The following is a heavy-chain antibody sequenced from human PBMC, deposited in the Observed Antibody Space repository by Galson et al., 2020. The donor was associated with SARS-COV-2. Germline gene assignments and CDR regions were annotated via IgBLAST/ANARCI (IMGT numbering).Heavy chain of an antibody. Sequence: SGPTLVKPTQTLTLTCTFSGFSLSTSGMCVSWIRQPPGKALEWLALLAWDDDKYYSTSLNTRPTISKDTSKNQVVLTMTNMDPVDTATYYCARVIVVVVAATYYYYGMDVWGQGTTVTVSS. CDR2: LAWDDDK. D-gene: IGHD2-15*01. CDR1: GFSLSTSGMC. CDR3: ARVIVVVVAATYYYYGMDV. V-gene: IGHV2-70*01. J-gene: IGHJ6*02.